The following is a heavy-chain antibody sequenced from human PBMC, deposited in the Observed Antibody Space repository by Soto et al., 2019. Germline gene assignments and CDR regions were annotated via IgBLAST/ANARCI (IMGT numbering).Heavy chain of an antibody. Sequence: EVQLLESGGGVVQPGGALRLSCAASGFSFSKFAVSWVRQAPGKGLEWVSAISGDGESTFYVDSVKGRFTISRDNSKNALFLQMYALRVEDTAVYYCASDWGDDSAFYDAFQVWGQGTMVSVSS. CDR2: ISGDGEST. J-gene: IGHJ3*01. CDR3: ASDWGDDSAFYDAFQV. V-gene: IGHV3-23*01. D-gene: IGHD3-22*01. CDR1: GFSFSKFA.